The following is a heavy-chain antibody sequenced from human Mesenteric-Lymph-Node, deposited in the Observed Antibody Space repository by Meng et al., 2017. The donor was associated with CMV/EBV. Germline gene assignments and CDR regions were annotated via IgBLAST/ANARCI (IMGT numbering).Heavy chain of an antibody. Sequence: TFNTYSMNWVRQAPGKGLEWVSSISSGSVIKYYADSVKGRFTISRDNTKNSLFLQMNRLTAEDTAVYYCAKDAGSRMGNSWYSDWLDPWGQGTLVTVSS. D-gene: IGHD6-13*01. J-gene: IGHJ5*02. V-gene: IGHV3-21*06. CDR1: TFNTYS. CDR3: AKDAGSRMGNSWYSDWLDP. CDR2: ISSGSVIK.